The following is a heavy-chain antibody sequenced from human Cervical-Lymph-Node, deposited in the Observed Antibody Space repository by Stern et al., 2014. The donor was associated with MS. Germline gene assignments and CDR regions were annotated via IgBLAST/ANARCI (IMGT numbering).Heavy chain of an antibody. V-gene: IGHV5-51*01. J-gene: IGHJ2*01. CDR2: IYPGDSDT. CDR1: GYSFSSYW. D-gene: IGHD3-22*01. CDR3: ARFTTGSFYYFDL. Sequence: EVQLVESGAEMKKPGESLRISCKGTGYSFSSYWIGWVRQMPGKGLEWMGIIYPGDSDTRYSPSFQGQVTISADKSIRTAYLQWSSLKASDTAMYYCARFTTGSFYYFDLWGRGTPVTVSS.